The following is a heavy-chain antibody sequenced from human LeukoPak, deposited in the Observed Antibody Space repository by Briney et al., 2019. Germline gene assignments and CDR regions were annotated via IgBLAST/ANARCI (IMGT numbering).Heavy chain of an antibody. CDR3: ARGGGSSSSGTYGMDV. V-gene: IGHV3-30*03. CDR2: ISYDGSNK. J-gene: IGHJ6*02. D-gene: IGHD6-13*01. Sequence: GGSLRLSCVASGFTFSSYGVHWVRQAPGKGLEWVAVISYDGSNKYYADSVQGRFTISRDNSKNTLYLQMNSLRAEDTAVYYCARGGGSSSSGTYGMDVWGQGTTVTVSS. CDR1: GFTFSSYG.